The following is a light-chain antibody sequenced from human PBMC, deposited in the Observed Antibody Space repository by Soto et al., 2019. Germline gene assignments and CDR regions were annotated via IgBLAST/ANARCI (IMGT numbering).Light chain of an antibody. CDR1: QSVSSSY. J-gene: IGKJ1*01. Sequence: VLAQSPVTLSLSPGERATLSYRASQSVSSSYLAWYQQKPGQAPRLLIYGPSSRATGIPDRFSGSGSGTDFTLTISRLEPEDFAVYYCQQYGSSPTWTFGQGTKVDIK. CDR2: GPS. CDR3: QQYGSSPTWT. V-gene: IGKV3-20*01.